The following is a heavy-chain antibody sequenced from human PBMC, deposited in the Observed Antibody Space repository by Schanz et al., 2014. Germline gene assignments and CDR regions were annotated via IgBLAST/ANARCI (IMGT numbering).Heavy chain of an antibody. CDR1: GFTFSGYW. V-gene: IGHV3-21*02. CDR3: ARSTYYDILTGQTHTRVDVRYFDL. CDR2: VSHGGTYI. Sequence: EVLLVDSGGGLVQPGGSLRLSCGASGFTFSGYWMSWVRQAPGKGLEWVSSVSHGGTYIYYADSVRGRFTISRDNAKNSLFLQMHSLRADDTAVYYCARSTYYDILTGQTHTRVDVRYFDLWGRGTLVTVSS. J-gene: IGHJ2*01. D-gene: IGHD3-9*01.